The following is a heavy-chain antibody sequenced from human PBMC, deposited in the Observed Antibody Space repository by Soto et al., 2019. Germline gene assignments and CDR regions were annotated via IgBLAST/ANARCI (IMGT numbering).Heavy chain of an antibody. CDR1: GFTFSSYA. Sequence: GGSLRLSCAASGFTFSSYAMSWVRQAPGKGLEWVSAISGSGGSTYYADSVKGRFTISRDNSKNTLYLRMNSLRAEDTAVYYCAKDRRGITMVRGVIPLDYWGQGTLVTVSS. V-gene: IGHV3-23*01. J-gene: IGHJ4*02. CDR3: AKDRRGITMVRGVIPLDY. CDR2: ISGSGGST. D-gene: IGHD3-10*01.